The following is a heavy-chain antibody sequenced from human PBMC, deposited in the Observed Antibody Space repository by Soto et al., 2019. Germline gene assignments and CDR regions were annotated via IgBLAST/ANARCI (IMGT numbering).Heavy chain of an antibody. V-gene: IGHV3-30*18. Sequence: QVQLVESGGGVVQPGRSLRLSCAASGFTFSSYGMHWVRQAPGKGLEWVAVISYDGSNKYYADSVKGRLTISRDNSKHPIVFLKNSLRCEVIAVYFLVKFGPHCCVFCGWGNDAFDIWGQGTMVTVSS. CDR1: GFTFSSYG. D-gene: IGHD2-21*01. J-gene: IGHJ3*02. CDR2: ISYDGSNK. CDR3: VKFGPHCCVFCGWGNDAFDI.